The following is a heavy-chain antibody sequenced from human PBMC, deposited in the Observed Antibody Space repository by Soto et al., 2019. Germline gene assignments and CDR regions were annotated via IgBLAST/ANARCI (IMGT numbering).Heavy chain of an antibody. CDR1: GFTFSSYS. D-gene: IGHD2-15*01. CDR2: ISSSSSYI. CDR3: ARDLLPSRCSGGSCYVYYYYGMDV. J-gene: IGHJ6*02. V-gene: IGHV3-21*01. Sequence: GGSLRLSCAASGFTFSSYSMNWVRQAPGKGLEWVSSISSSSSYIYYADSVKGRFTISRDNAKNSLYLQMNSLRAEDTAVYYCARDLLPSRCSGGSCYVYYYYGMDVWGQGTTVTVSS.